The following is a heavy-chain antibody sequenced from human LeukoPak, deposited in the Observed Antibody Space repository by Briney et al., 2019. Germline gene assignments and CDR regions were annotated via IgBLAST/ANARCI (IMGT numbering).Heavy chain of an antibody. CDR3: ARGGPFPSGSSSREYYLDY. V-gene: IGHV1-18*01. CDR2: RSIYNGNT. Sequence: APVKVSCKASGYDFINYGISWVRQAPGQGLEWMGWRSIYNGNTDYKLQGRVTMTTDTSTSTAYMEVRSLRSDDTAVYYCARGGPFPSGSSSREYYLDYWGQGTLVTVSS. J-gene: IGHJ4*02. CDR1: GYDFINYG. D-gene: IGHD6-6*01.